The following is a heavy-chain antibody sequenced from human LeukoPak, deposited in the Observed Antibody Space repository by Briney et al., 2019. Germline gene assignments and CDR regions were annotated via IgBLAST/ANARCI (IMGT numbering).Heavy chain of an antibody. V-gene: IGHV1-2*06. CDR1: GYSIAGYY. J-gene: IGHJ4*02. Sequence: ASVKVSCKNPGYSIAGYYIHWVRQAPGQGLEWMGRLNPNSGDTNYAQKFQGRVTMTRDTSISTAYMELSRLRSDDTAVYYCARDYCSSTSCLFDYWGQGTLVTVSS. CDR2: LNPNSGDT. CDR3: ARDYCSSTSCLFDY. D-gene: IGHD2-2*01.